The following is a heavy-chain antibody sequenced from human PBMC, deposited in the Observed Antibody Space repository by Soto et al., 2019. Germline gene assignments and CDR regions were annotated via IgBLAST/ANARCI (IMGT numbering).Heavy chain of an antibody. Sequence: QVQLQESGAGLVKPSHTLSLTCTVSGGSISSGDYFWNWIRQHPRKGLEWIGYIYFSGGTYYHPALKRRVTISVDTSKNQFSLKLSSVTAADPAAYYCARQPSIWGQGTLVTVSS. J-gene: IGHJ4*02. CDR1: GGSISSGDYF. V-gene: IGHV4-31*03. CDR2: IYFSGGT. CDR3: ARQPSI.